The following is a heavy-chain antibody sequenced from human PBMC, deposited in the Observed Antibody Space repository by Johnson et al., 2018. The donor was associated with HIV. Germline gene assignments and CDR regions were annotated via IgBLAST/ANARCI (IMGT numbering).Heavy chain of an antibody. J-gene: IGHJ3*02. CDR1: GFTFSTYA. D-gene: IGHD3-22*01. CDR3: AKDPHRIRQQILVDTYYYDSSGYYYGGASDFDI. CDR2: IRYDGSNK. Sequence: QMLLVESGGGVVRPGRSLSLSCTASGFTFSTYAMHWVRQAPGKGLEWVAFIRYDGSNKYYADSVKGRFTISRDNSKHPLYLQMHSLRAEDTAVYYCAKDPHRIRQQILVDTYYYDSSGYYYGGASDFDIWGQGTMVTVSS. V-gene: IGHV3-30*02.